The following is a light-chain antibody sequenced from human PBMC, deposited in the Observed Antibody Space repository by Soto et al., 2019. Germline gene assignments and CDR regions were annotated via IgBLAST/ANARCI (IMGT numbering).Light chain of an antibody. CDR1: QSVTIS. V-gene: IGKV3-15*01. CDR2: GAS. CDR3: QHRSVWPVS. J-gene: IGKJ5*01. Sequence: EIVMTQSPATLSVSPGERATLSCRASQSVTISLAWYQQKPGQAPTLLIYGASSRATGTPVRFSGSGSGTEFTLTISSLQSEDFAVYYCQHRSVWPVSFGQGTRLEIK.